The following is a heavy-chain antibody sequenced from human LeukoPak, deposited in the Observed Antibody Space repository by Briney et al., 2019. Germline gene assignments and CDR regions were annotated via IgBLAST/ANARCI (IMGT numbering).Heavy chain of an antibody. J-gene: IGHJ4*02. V-gene: IGHV3-23*01. CDR1: GFTFSSYA. D-gene: IGHD5-24*01. CDR3: ARDRPGDGYNSD. CDR2: FNENGGGT. Sequence: GGSLRLSCAASGFTFSSYAMHWVRQAPGKGLEWVSTFNENGGGTAYAASVRGRFTISRDNSRSTLYLQINSLRTEDTAIYYCARDRPGDGYNSDWGQGTLVTVSS.